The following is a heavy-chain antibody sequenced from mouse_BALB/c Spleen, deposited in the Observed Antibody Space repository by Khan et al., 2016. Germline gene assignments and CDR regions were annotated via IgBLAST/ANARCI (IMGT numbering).Heavy chain of an antibody. V-gene: IGHV1-7*01. CDR3: ARWAYYGNCLFAY. D-gene: IGHD2-10*01. CDR2: INPSTGYT. CDR1: GYTFTSYW. Sequence: VQLQESGAELAKPGASVKMSCKASGYTFTSYWMHWVKQRPGQGLEWIGYINPSTGYTEYNQKFKDKATLTADKSSSTAYMQLSSLTSEDSAVYYCARWAYYGNCLFAYWGQGTLVTVSA. J-gene: IGHJ3*01.